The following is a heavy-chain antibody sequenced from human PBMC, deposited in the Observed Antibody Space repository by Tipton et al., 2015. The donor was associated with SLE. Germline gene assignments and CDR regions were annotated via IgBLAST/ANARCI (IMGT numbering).Heavy chain of an antibody. CDR3: ARHQRYTPMANFDY. J-gene: IGHJ4*02. Sequence: LRLSCTVSGGSISSSVNCWAWIRQPPGKGLEWIGTINYSGNTYYNPSLKSRLTISVDTSHNQLSLRLSSVTAADTAVYYCARHQRYTPMANFDYWGQGTLVTVSS. CDR2: INYSGNT. V-gene: IGHV4-39*01. D-gene: IGHD5-18*01. CDR1: GGSISSSVNC.